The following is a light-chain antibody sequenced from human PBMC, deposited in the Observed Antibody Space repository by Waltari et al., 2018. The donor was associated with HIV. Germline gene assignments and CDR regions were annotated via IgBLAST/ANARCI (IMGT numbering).Light chain of an antibody. Sequence: QSALTQPPSVSGSPGQSVTISCTGTTSDVGAYNFVSWYQQPPGKAPKVLIYDVSKLPSGVPVRFSGSKSGNTASLTISGLQAEDEADYYCCSYAGSYTWVFGGGTKLTVL. V-gene: IGLV2-11*01. J-gene: IGLJ3*02. CDR2: DVS. CDR1: TSDVGAYNF. CDR3: CSYAGSYTWV.